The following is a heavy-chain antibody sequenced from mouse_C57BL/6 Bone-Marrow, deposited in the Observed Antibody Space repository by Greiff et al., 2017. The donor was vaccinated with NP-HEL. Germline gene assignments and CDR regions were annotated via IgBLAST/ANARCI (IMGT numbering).Heavy chain of an antibody. D-gene: IGHD2-3*01. Sequence: EVQVVESGGDLVKPGGSLKLSCAASGFTFSSYGMSWVRQTPDKRLEWVATISSGGSYTYYPDSVKGRFTISRDNAKNTLYLQMSSLKSEDTAMYYCARIDGYYGWYFDVWGTGTTVTVSS. V-gene: IGHV5-6*01. CDR1: GFTFSSYG. J-gene: IGHJ1*03. CDR3: ARIDGYYGWYFDV. CDR2: ISSGGSYT.